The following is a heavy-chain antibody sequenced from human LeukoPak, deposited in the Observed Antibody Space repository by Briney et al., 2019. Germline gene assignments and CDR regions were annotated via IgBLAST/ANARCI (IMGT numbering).Heavy chain of an antibody. D-gene: IGHD5-18*01. J-gene: IGHJ4*02. Sequence: RGSLRLSCAASGFTFSSYSMNWARQAPGKGLEWVSSISSSSSYIYYADSVKGRFTISRDNAKNSLYLQMNSLRAEDTAVYCCARDSPRGYSYGYYPDFDYWGQGTLVTVSS. CDR1: GFTFSSYS. CDR3: ARDSPRGYSYGYYPDFDY. V-gene: IGHV3-21*01. CDR2: ISSSSSYI.